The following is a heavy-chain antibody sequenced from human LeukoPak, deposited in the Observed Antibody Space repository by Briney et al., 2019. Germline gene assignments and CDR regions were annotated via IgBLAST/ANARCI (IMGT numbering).Heavy chain of an antibody. CDR2: INPNSGGT. Sequence: ASVKVSCKASGYTFTGYYMHWVRQAPGQGLEWMGWINPNSGGTNYAQEFQGRVTMTRDTSISTAYMEVSRLRYDDTAVYFCAREGSVAARIFDYWGQGTLVTVSS. V-gene: IGHV1-2*02. CDR1: GYTFTGYY. D-gene: IGHD6-6*01. CDR3: AREGSVAARIFDY. J-gene: IGHJ4*02.